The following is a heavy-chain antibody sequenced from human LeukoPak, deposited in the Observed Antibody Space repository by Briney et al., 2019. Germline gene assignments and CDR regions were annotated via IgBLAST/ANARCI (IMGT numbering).Heavy chain of an antibody. CDR2: ISSSSSYI. V-gene: IGHV3-21*01. Sequence: TGGSLRLSCAASGFTFSSYSMNWVRQAPGKGLEWVLSISSSSSYIYYADSVKGRFTISRDNAKNSLYLQMNSLRAEDTAVYYCARGSTVGATGNDYWGQGTLVTVSS. D-gene: IGHD1-26*01. CDR1: GFTFSSYS. CDR3: ARGSTVGATGNDY. J-gene: IGHJ4*02.